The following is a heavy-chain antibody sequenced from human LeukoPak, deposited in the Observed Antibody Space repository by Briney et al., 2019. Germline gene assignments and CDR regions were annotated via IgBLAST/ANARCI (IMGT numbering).Heavy chain of an antibody. CDR2: ITDSSDYT. V-gene: IGHV3-23*01. CDR1: GFSFSTNF. Sequence: GGSLRLSCAASGFSFSTNFMYWVRQAPGKGLEWVSGITDSSDYTFYADSVKGRFTISIDNSKKTLYLQMSSLRGEDTAVYYCANQRSALTRYWGQGALVTVSS. CDR3: ANQRSALTRY. D-gene: IGHD5-24*01. J-gene: IGHJ4*02.